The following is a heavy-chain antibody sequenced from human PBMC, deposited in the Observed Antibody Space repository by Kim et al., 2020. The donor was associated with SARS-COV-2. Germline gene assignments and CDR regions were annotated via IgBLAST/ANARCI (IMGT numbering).Heavy chain of an antibody. CDR1: GDSISSSY. CDR2: IYYSGST. CDR3: ARHVLFGTFDY. Sequence: SETLSLTCTVSGDSISSSYWSWIRQPPGKGLEWIGYIYYSGSTNFNPSLKSRVTISVDTSKNQFSLKLSSVTAADTAVYYCARHVLFGTFDYSGQGTLVT. J-gene: IGHJ4*02. V-gene: IGHV4-59*08. D-gene: IGHD3-16*01.